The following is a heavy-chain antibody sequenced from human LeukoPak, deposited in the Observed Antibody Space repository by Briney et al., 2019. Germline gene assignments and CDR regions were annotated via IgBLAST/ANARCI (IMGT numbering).Heavy chain of an antibody. CDR3: ARDGPSTGIAAAGPFDY. Sequence: SETLSLTCAVYGGSFSGYYWSWIRQPPGKGLEWIGEINHSGSTNYNPSLKSRVTISVDTSKNQFSLKLSPVTAADTAVYYCARDGPSTGIAAAGPFDYWGQGTLVTVSS. D-gene: IGHD6-13*01. J-gene: IGHJ4*02. V-gene: IGHV4-34*01. CDR1: GGSFSGYY. CDR2: INHSGST.